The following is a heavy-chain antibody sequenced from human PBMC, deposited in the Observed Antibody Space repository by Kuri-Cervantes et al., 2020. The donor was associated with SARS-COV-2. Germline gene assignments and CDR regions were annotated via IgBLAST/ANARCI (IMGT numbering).Heavy chain of an antibody. CDR1: GFTFISHP. J-gene: IGHJ6*02. Sequence: GGSLRPSCAASGFTFISHPMNCVRQARGKGLEWMALVSYDGSYKYYAGSVRGRFTISRDNSNKTVYLQMNSLRTEDTAVYYCAKSRGEGGGFFDYGVDVWGQGTTVTVSS. CDR2: VSYDGSYK. D-gene: IGHD5-12*01. V-gene: IGHV3-30*18. CDR3: AKSRGEGGGFFDYGVDV.